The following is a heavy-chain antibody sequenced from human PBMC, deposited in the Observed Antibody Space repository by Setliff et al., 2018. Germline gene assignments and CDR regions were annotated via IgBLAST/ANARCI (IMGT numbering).Heavy chain of an antibody. J-gene: IGHJ3*02. CDR1: GFTFGDYA. D-gene: IGHD3-22*01. Sequence: HPGGSLRLSCTASGFTFGDYAMSWVRQAPGKGLEWVGFIRSKAYGGTTEYAASVKGRFTISRDDSKSIAYLQMNSLKTEDTAVYYCTRDLYDSSGRMRFDAFDIWGQGTMVTVSS. CDR3: TRDLYDSSGRMRFDAFDI. V-gene: IGHV3-49*04. CDR2: IRSKAYGGTT.